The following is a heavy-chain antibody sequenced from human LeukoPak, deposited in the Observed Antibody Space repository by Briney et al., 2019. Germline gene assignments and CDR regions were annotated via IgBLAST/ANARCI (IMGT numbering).Heavy chain of an antibody. J-gene: IGHJ6*02. Sequence: SETLSLTCSVSAGSIGDSYWSWVRQPPGKGLEWIGYISYSGSTNYNPSLKSRVTISVDTSKNQFSLKLNSVTAPDTAIYYCATANFGQLLGLYYYYGMDVWGQGTTVTVSS. V-gene: IGHV4-59*01. CDR1: AGSIGDSY. D-gene: IGHD5-24*01. CDR3: ATANFGQLLGLYYYYGMDV. CDR2: ISYSGST.